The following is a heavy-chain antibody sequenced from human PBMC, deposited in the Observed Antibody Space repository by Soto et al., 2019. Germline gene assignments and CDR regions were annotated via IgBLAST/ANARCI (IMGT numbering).Heavy chain of an antibody. CDR3: ARIGSWALNFDY. J-gene: IGHJ4*02. Sequence: HPGGSLRLSCAASGFTFSAYHMHWVRQAPGKGLEWVAILWSDGSNKYYADSVKGRFTISRDNSKNTLYLQMDSLRVEDTAVYYCARIGSWALNFDYWGQGTLVTVSS. V-gene: IGHV3-33*01. CDR2: LWSDGSNK. D-gene: IGHD6-13*01. CDR1: GFTFSAYH.